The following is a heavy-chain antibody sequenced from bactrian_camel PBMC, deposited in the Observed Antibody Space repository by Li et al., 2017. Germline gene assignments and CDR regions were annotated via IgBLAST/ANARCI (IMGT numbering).Heavy chain of an antibody. CDR3: AGSLTYWVSFPLSDDEYQY. J-gene: IGHJ4*01. Sequence: VQLVESGGGLVQPGGSLRLSCAASGFTFSGYDMSGVRQAPGKGLEWVSSIADGDTYYADSVKGRFTISRDNAKNTVYLQLNSLKPEDTAMYYCAGSLTYWVSFPLSDDEYQYWGQGTQVTVS. CDR2: IADGDT. D-gene: IGHD1*01. V-gene: IGHV3S10*01. CDR1: GFTFSGYD.